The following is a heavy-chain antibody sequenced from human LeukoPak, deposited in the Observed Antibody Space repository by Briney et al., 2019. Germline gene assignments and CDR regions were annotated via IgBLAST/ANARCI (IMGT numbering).Heavy chain of an antibody. V-gene: IGHV3-23*01. CDR1: GFTFSSYA. Sequence: GGSLRLSCAASGFTFSSYAMSWVRQAPGKGLEWVSAISGSGGSTYYADSVKGRFTISRDNSKNTLYLQMNSLRAEDTAVYYCATLLRLGEPSPIDYWGQGTLVTVSS. J-gene: IGHJ4*02. CDR3: ATLLRLGEPSPIDY. D-gene: IGHD3-16*01. CDR2: ISGSGGST.